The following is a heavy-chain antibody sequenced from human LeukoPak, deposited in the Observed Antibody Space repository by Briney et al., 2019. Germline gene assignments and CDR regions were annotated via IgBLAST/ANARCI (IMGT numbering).Heavy chain of an antibody. J-gene: IGHJ4*02. CDR1: GFTFSDYY. CDR3: ARGTFGELLTPFDC. D-gene: IGHD3-10*01. Sequence: GGSLRLSCTASGFTFSDYYMSWIRQAPGKGLEWLSYISSSDNTIYYADSVRGRFTISRDNAKNSVYLQMNTLRAEDTALYYCARGTFGELLTPFDCWGQGTLVTVSS. V-gene: IGHV3-11*01. CDR2: ISSSDNTI.